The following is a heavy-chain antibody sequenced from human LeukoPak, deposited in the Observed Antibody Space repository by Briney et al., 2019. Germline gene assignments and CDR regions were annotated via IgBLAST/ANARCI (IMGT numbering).Heavy chain of an antibody. CDR3: AKDHYDILTGYSVLYYYYGMDV. CDR1: GFTFSSYG. V-gene: IGHV3-30*18. J-gene: IGHJ6*04. D-gene: IGHD3-9*01. CDR2: ISYDGSNK. Sequence: PGRSLRLSCAASGFTFSSYGMHWVRQAPGKGLEWVAVISYDGSNKYYADSVKGRFTISRGNSKNTLYLQMNSLRAEDTAVYYCAKDHYDILTGYSVLYYYYGMDVWGKGTTVTVSS.